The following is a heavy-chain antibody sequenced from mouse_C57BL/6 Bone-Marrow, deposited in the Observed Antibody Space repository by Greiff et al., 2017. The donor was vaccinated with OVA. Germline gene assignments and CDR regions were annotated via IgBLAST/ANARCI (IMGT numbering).Heavy chain of an antibody. D-gene: IGHD1-1*01. CDR1: GYTFTGYW. CDR3: ASGSRFPWFAY. V-gene: IGHV1-9*01. J-gene: IGHJ3*01. Sequence: QVQLQQSGAELLKPGASVKLSCKATGYTFTGYWIEWVKQRPGHGLEWIGEILPGSGSTNYNEKFKGKATFTADTSSNTAYIQLSSLTTEDSAIYYCASGSRFPWFAYWGQGTLVTVSA. CDR2: ILPGSGST.